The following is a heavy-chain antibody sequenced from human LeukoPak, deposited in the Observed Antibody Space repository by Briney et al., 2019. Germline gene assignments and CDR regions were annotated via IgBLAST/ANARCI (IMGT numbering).Heavy chain of an antibody. CDR2: IKQDGSEK. V-gene: IGHV3-7*01. Sequence: PGGSLRLSCAASGFTFSSYWTSWVRQAPGKGLEWVANIKQDGSEKYYVDSVEGRFTISRDNAKNSLYLQMNSLRAEDTAVYYCVRDPSAYCGGDCPDYWGQGTLVTVSS. D-gene: IGHD2-21*02. CDR3: VRDPSAYCGGDCPDY. CDR1: GFTFSSYW. J-gene: IGHJ4*02.